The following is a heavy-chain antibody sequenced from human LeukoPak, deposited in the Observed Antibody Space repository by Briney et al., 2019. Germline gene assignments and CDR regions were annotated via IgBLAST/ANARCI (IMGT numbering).Heavy chain of an antibody. CDR2: VSGSGGGT. CDR1: GFTFRSYA. V-gene: IGHV3-23*01. J-gene: IGHJ3*02. D-gene: IGHD5-12*01. CDR3: AKLRNSGYDHDAFDI. Sequence: QPGGSLRLSCAASGFTFRSYAMTWVRQAPGKGLEWVSTVSGSGGGTFYADSVKGRFTISRDNSKNTIYLQINSLRAEVTAVYYCAKLRNSGYDHDAFDIWGQGTMVTVSS.